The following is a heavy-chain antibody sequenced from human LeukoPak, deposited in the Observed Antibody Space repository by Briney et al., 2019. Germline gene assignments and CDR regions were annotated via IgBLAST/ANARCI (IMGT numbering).Heavy chain of an antibody. J-gene: IGHJ4*02. V-gene: IGHV4-39*01. Sequence: SETLSLTXTVSGGSISSSSYYWGWIRQPPGKGLEWIGSIYYSGSTYYNPSLKSRVTISVDTSKNQFSLKLSSVTAADTAVYYCARLRDHYYDSSGYLYYFDYWGQGTLVTVSS. CDR2: IYYSGST. CDR1: GGSISSSSYY. D-gene: IGHD3-22*01. CDR3: ARLRDHYYDSSGYLYYFDY.